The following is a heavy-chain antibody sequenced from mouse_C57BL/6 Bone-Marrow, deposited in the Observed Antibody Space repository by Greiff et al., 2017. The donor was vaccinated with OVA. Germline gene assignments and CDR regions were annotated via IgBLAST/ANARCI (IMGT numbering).Heavy chain of an antibody. J-gene: IGHJ1*03. CDR2: ICSGGST. V-gene: IGHV2-5*01. D-gene: IGHD1-1*01. CDR1: GFSLTSYG. Sequence: VQLQQSGPGLVQPSQSLSITCTVSGFSLTSYGVHWVRQSPGKGLEWLGVICSGGSTDYNAAFMSRLSITKDNSKSQVFFKMNSLQADDTAIYYCAKRSSYGYFDGWGTGTTVTVAS. CDR3: AKRSSYGYFDG.